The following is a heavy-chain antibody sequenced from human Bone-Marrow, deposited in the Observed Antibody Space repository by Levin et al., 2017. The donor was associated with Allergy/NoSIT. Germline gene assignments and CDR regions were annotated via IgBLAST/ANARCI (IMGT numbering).Heavy chain of an antibody. V-gene: IGHV1-18*01. D-gene: IGHD4-17*01. CDR1: GYIFTTHV. CDR3: AGEDYGDYFFDS. J-gene: IGHJ4*02. Sequence: ASVKVSCKASGYIFTTHVISWVRQAPGQGLEWMGWIRAYNGNTNYAQKFQGRVTMTRDTSTSTAYMELRSLRSDDTAVYYCAGEDYGDYFFDSWGQGTLVTVSS. CDR2: IRAYNGNT.